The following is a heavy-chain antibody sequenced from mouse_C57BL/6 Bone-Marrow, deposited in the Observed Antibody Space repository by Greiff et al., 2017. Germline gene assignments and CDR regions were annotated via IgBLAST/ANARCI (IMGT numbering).Heavy chain of an antibody. CDR3: AREQFITTVVGHFDY. CDR2: INPGSGGT. V-gene: IGHV1-54*01. CDR1: GYAFTNYL. D-gene: IGHD1-1*01. J-gene: IGHJ2*01. Sequence: QVQLQQSGAELVRPGTSVKVSCKASGYAFTNYLIEWVKQRPGQGLEWIGVINPGSGGTNYNEKFKGKATLTADNSSSTAYMQLSSLTSEDSAVYFCAREQFITTVVGHFDYWGQGTTLTVSS.